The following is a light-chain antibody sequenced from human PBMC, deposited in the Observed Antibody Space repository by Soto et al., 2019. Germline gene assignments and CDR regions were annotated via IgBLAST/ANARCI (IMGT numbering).Light chain of an antibody. CDR1: QGISGY. CDR3: QQYNSYSVT. Sequence: IQLTQSPSSLSASVGDRVTITCRASQGISGYLAWYQQKPGKAPKLLIYAASTLQSGVPSRFSGSGSGTDFTLTISSLQPEDFATYYCQQYNSYSVTFGQGTKMDIK. CDR2: AAS. V-gene: IGKV1-9*01. J-gene: IGKJ1*01.